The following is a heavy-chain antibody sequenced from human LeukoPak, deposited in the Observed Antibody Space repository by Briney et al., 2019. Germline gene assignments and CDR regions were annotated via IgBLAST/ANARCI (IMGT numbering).Heavy chain of an antibody. CDR2: INPNSGGT. CDR1: GYTFTGYY. Sequence: ASVKVSRKASGYTFTGYYMHWVRQAPGQGLEWMGWINPNSGGTNYAQKFQGRVTMTRDTSISTAYMELSRLRSDDTAVYYCARVCRGWYYFDYWGQGTLVTVSS. V-gene: IGHV1-2*02. J-gene: IGHJ4*02. D-gene: IGHD6-19*01. CDR3: ARVCRGWYYFDY.